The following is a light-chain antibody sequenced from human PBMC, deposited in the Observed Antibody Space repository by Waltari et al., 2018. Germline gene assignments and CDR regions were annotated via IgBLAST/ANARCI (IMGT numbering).Light chain of an antibody. V-gene: IGLV2-8*01. Sequence: QSALTQPPSASGPPGQSVTISCTETSSDVGGYNYVSWYQQHPGKAPKLMIFEVNKRPSRVPDRFSGSKSGNTASLTVSGLQAEDEADYYCSSYAGSRGVFGTGTKVTVL. CDR3: SSYAGSRGV. J-gene: IGLJ1*01. CDR1: SSDVGGYNY. CDR2: EVN.